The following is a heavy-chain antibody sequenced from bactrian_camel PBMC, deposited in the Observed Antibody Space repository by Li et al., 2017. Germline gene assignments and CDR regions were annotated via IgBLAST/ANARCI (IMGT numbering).Heavy chain of an antibody. CDR2: VDVRTGLIP. CDR3: AAGWGHCDLQTDFQA. J-gene: IGHJ6*01. D-gene: IGHD3*01. Sequence: VQLVESGGGLVQPGSSLTLRCATSGFTFSVSALSWVRQAPGKGLEWLSAVDVRTGLIPGYADAVKGRFTISTDNAQNTLYLQMDSLTPEDTAMYYCAAGWGHCDLQTDFQAWGQGTQVTVS. CDR1: GFTFSVSA. V-gene: IGHV3S40*01.